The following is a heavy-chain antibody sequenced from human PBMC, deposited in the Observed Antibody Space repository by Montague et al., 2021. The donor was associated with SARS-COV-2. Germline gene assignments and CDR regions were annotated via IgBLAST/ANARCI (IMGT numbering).Heavy chain of an antibody. CDR3: ARDVRYYDFWSGRAQTSPDY. Sequence: SETLSLTCTVFGYSISSGYYWGWIRQPPGKGLEWIGSIYHSGSTYYNPSLKSRVTISVDTSKNQFSLKLSSVTAADTAVYYCARDVRYYDFWSGRAQTSPDYWGQGTLVTVSS. J-gene: IGHJ4*02. V-gene: IGHV4-38-2*02. CDR1: GYSISSGYY. CDR2: IYHSGST. D-gene: IGHD3-3*01.